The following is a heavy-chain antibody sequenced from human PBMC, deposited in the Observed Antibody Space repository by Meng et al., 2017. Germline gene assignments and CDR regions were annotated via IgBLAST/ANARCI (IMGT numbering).Heavy chain of an antibody. D-gene: IGHD3-22*01. J-gene: IGHJ4*02. Sequence: QVQLPRWGAGLLKASVTLSPTFACYGVSFSGYYWCWIRQPPGKGLEWIGKIHHSGSTNYNPSLKSRVTISVDTSKNQFSLKLSSVTAADTAVYYCAGITMSRAGDYWGQGTLVTVSS. CDR3: AGITMSRAGDY. CDR2: IHHSGST. CDR1: GVSFSGYY. V-gene: IGHV4-34*01.